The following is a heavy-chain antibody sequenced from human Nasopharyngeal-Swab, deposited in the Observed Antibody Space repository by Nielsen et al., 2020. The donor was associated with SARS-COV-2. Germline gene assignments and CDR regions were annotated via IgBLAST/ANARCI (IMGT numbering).Heavy chain of an antibody. V-gene: IGHV1-69*13. J-gene: IGHJ6*02. CDR3: ARDLAHSGYARRGMDV. CDR2: IIPIFGTA. D-gene: IGHD5-12*01. CDR1: GGTFISYA. Sequence: SVKVSCKASGGTFISYAISWVRQAPGQGLEWMGGIIPIFGTANYAQKFQGRVTITADESTSTAYMELSSLRSEDTAVYYCARDLAHSGYARRGMDVWGQGTTVTVS.